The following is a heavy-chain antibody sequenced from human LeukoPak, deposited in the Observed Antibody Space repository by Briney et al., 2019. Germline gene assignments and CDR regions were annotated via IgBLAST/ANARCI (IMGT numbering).Heavy chain of an antibody. Sequence: PSETLSLTCAVYGGSFSDYYWTWIRQTPGKGLEWIGEMSPSGSSNYNPSLKSRVTISVDTSKNQFSLKLSSVTAADTAVYYCARGRQDVNMIVVVMAGVSYYLDVWSKGTTDTVS. D-gene: IGHD3-22*01. CDR1: GGSFSDYY. CDR2: MSPSGSS. V-gene: IGHV4-34*01. J-gene: IGHJ6*03. CDR3: ARGRQDVNMIVVVMAGVSYYLDV.